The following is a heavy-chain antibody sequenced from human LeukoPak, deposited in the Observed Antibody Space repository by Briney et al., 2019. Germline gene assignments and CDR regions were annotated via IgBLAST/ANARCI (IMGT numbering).Heavy chain of an antibody. CDR2: INHSGST. V-gene: IGHV4-34*01. CDR3: ARTSIYYDSSGYRS. D-gene: IGHD3-22*01. CDR1: GGSFSGYY. Sequence: PSETLSLTCAVYGGSFSGYYWSWIRQPPGKGLEWIGEINHSGSTNYNPSLKSRVTTSVDTSKNQFSLKLSSVTAADTAVYYCARTSIYYDSSGYRSWGQGTLVTVSS. J-gene: IGHJ5*02.